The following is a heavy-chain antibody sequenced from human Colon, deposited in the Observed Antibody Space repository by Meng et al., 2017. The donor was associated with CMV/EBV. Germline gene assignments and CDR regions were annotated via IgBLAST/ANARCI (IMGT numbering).Heavy chain of an antibody. CDR1: GYSFTSYW. Sequence: GGSLRLSCKGSGYSFTSYWIGWVRQMPGKGLEWMGIIYPGDSDTRYSPSFQGQVTSSADKSISTAYLQWSSLKASDTAMYYCARHIAAAGNYYGMDVWGQGTTVTVSS. CDR2: IYPGDSDT. J-gene: IGHJ6*02. V-gene: IGHV5-51*01. D-gene: IGHD6-13*01. CDR3: ARHIAAAGNYYGMDV.